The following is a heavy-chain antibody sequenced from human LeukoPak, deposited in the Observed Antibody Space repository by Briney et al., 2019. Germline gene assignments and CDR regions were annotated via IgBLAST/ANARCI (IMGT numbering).Heavy chain of an antibody. Sequence: PGGSLRLSCAASGFTFTNSAMTWVRQAPGKGLEWVSAISGSGGSTYYADSVKGRFTISRDNSKNTLYLQMNSLRAEDTAVYYCAKGTFGELSLFDYWGQGTLVTVSS. CDR1: GFTFTNSA. CDR3: AKGTFGELSLFDY. V-gene: IGHV3-23*01. D-gene: IGHD3-10*01. CDR2: ISGSGGST. J-gene: IGHJ4*02.